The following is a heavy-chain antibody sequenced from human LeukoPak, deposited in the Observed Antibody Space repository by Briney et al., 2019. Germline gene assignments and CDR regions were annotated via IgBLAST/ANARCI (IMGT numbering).Heavy chain of an antibody. CDR3: ARDPVYCSGGSCYPDAFDI. CDR1: GFTVSSNY. Sequence: GGSLRLSCAASGFTVSSNYMSWVRQAPGKGLEWVSVIYSGGSTYYADSVKGRFTISRDNSKNTLYLQMNSLRAEDTAVYYCARDPVYCSGGSCYPDAFDIWSQGTMVTVSS. CDR2: IYSGGST. D-gene: IGHD2-15*01. V-gene: IGHV3-53*01. J-gene: IGHJ3*02.